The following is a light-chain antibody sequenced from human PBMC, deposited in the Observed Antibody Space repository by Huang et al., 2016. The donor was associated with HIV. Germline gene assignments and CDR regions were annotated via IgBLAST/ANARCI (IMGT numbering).Light chain of an antibody. CDR1: QSVGNY. CDR2: DTS. Sequence: MVLTQSPATLSWYPGERVTLSFRASQSVGNYISWYQQHPGQSPKLLIYDTSTRATGTPVRFSGSGSGTDFTLTISSLESEDFAVYYCQQRSSGVTFGGGTKV. J-gene: IGKJ4*01. CDR3: QQRSSGVT. V-gene: IGKV3-11*01.